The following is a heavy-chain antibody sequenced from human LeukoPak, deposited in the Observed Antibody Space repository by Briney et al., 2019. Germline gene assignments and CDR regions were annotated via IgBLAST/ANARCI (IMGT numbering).Heavy chain of an antibody. CDR1: GFTVSTNY. J-gene: IGHJ4*02. V-gene: IGHV3-66*01. Sequence: GGSLRLSCAASGFTVSTNYMSWVRQAPGKGLEWVSVIYSGGSTYYADSVKGRFTISRDNSKNTLYLQMNSLRAEDTAVYYCARGVNWIAVAGKGDYFDYWGQGTLVTVSS. CDR2: IYSGGST. D-gene: IGHD6-19*01. CDR3: ARGVNWIAVAGKGDYFDY.